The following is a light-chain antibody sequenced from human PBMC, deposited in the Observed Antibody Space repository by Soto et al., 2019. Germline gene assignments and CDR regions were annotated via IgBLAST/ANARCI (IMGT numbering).Light chain of an antibody. CDR1: SSDVGGYNY. V-gene: IGLV2-11*01. CDR3: CSYAGSYTLRV. J-gene: IGLJ3*02. CDR2: DVS. Sequence: QSALTQPRSVSGSPGQSVTISCTGTSSDVGGYNYVSWYQHHPGKAPKLMIYDVSKRPSGFPDRFSGSKSGNTASLTISGLQAEDEADYYCCSYAGSYTLRVFGGGTKLTVL.